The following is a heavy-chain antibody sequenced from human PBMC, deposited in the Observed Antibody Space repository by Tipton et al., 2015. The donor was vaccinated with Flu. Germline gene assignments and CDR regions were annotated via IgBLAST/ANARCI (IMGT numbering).Heavy chain of an antibody. CDR3: ARRDYSNYVSDPKSWFDP. CDR2: VSRTGST. J-gene: IGHJ5*02. D-gene: IGHD4-11*01. CDR1: GDSISSDFY. V-gene: IGHV4-38-2*01. Sequence: TLSLTCAVSGDSISSDFYWAWIRQFPGEGLEWIGTVSRTGSTIYNPSLKSRVTISIDTSKNQFSLNMRSVTAADMAVYYCARRDYSNYVSDPKSWFDPWGQGILVTVST.